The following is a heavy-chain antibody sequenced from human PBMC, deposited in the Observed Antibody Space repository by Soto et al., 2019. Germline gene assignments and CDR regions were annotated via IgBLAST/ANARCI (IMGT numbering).Heavy chain of an antibody. CDR3: ATYANFNHY. Sequence: SETLSLTCNVSGGSISSYYWSWIRQPPGKGLEWIGYVYYSGSTNYNPSLKSRVTISIDTSKNQFSLKLSSVTAADTAVYYCATYANFNHYWGQGTLVTVAS. CDR2: VYYSGST. CDR1: GGSISSYY. V-gene: IGHV4-59*01. D-gene: IGHD7-27*01. J-gene: IGHJ4*02.